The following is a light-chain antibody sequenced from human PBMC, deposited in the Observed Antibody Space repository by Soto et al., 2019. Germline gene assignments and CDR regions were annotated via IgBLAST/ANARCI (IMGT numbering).Light chain of an antibody. CDR3: LHYGSTHPT. J-gene: IGKJ4*01. CDR2: GAS. Sequence: EIVLTQSPGTLSLSPGERATLSCRASQSVSKNFLAWYQQKSGQAPRLLINGASSRSTGITDRFSGSRSGTVCYLTNDSPEAEDSAVDVCLHYGSTHPTFVGATKVAIK. CDR1: QSVSKNF. V-gene: IGKV3-20*01.